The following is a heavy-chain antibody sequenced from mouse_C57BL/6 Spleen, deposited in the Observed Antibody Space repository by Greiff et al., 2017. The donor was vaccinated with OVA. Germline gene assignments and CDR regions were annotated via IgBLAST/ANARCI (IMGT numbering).Heavy chain of an antibody. J-gene: IGHJ4*01. CDR1: GYTFTSYW. CDR2: IDPSDSYT. Sequence: QVQLQQPGAELVMPGASVKLSCKASGYTFTSYWMHWVKQRPGQGLEWIGEIDPSDSYTNYNQKIKGKSTMTVDKSSSTAYMQLNSLTSEDSAVYYCARSGDSNYAMDYWGQGTSVTVSS. CDR3: ARSGDSNYAMDY. D-gene: IGHD2-5*01. V-gene: IGHV1-69*01.